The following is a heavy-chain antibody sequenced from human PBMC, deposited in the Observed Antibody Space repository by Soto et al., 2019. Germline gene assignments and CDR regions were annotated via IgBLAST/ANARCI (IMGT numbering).Heavy chain of an antibody. D-gene: IGHD6-19*01. Sequence: KTSETLSLTCFVSGYFIGAGGYYWSWIRHHPGKGLEWIGSFYSSGSIIYNPSLRGRVSITGDMSTNQFSMSLTSVTAADTARYYCARMYSSGSGWFHPWGQGTLVTVSS. CDR3: ARMYSSGSGWFHP. J-gene: IGHJ5*02. CDR1: GYFIGAGGYY. CDR2: FYSSGSI. V-gene: IGHV4-31*03.